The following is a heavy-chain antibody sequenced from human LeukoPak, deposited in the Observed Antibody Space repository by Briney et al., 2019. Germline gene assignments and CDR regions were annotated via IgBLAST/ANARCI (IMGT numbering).Heavy chain of an antibody. D-gene: IGHD3-10*01. CDR2: INHSGST. V-gene: IGHV4-34*01. CDR1: GGSFSGYY. Sequence: PSETLSPTCAVYGGSFSGYYWSWIRQPPGKGLEWIGEINHSGSTNYNPSLKSRVTISVDTSKNQFSLKLSSVTAADTAVYYCARGGRRGAYFDYWGQGTLVTVSS. J-gene: IGHJ4*02. CDR3: ARGGRRGAYFDY.